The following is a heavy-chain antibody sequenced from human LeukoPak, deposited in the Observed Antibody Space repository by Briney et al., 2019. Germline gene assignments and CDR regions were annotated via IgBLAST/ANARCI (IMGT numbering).Heavy chain of an antibody. Sequence: GGSLRLSCAASEFTVSSNYVSWVRQAPGKGLEWVSVIYSGGYTYYADSVKGRFTISRDNSKNTLYLQMNSLRAEDTAVYYCAKTGNPATGDYWGQGTLVTVSS. J-gene: IGHJ4*02. CDR1: EFTVSSNY. CDR3: AKTGNPATGDY. CDR2: IYSGGYT. D-gene: IGHD1-1*01. V-gene: IGHV3-53*01.